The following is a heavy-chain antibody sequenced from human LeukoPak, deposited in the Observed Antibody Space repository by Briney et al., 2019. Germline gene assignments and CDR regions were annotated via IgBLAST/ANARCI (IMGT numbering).Heavy chain of an antibody. D-gene: IGHD6-19*01. Sequence: PSETLSLTCSLSGGPFDTFFWSWIRQPPGKGLEWIWYIYYSGSTNYNPSLKSRVTISVDTSNNQCSPKLRSVPAADTAVYYRARVAVAGGGIQYYFAYWGQGTLVTVPS. V-gene: IGHV4-59*13. CDR1: GGPFDTFF. CDR3: ARVAVAGGGIQYYFAY. J-gene: IGHJ4*02. CDR2: IYYSGST.